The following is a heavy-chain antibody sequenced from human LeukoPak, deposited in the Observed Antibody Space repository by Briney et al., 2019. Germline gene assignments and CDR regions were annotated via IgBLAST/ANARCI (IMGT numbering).Heavy chain of an antibody. D-gene: IGHD6-19*01. Sequence: SQTLSLTCAISGDSVFSNSAAWNWIRQSPSRGLEWLGRTYYRSKWYNDYAVSVKSRITINPDTSKNQFSLQLNSVTPEDTAVYYCARNLGYSSGWYSPDWFDPWGQGTLVTVSS. J-gene: IGHJ5*02. CDR3: ARNLGYSSGWYSPDWFDP. CDR2: TYYRSKWYN. CDR1: GDSVFSNSAA. V-gene: IGHV6-1*01.